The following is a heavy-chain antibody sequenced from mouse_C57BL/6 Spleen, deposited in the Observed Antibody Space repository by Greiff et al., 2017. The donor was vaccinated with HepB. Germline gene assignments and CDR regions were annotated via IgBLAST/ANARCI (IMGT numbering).Heavy chain of an antibody. J-gene: IGHJ2*01. D-gene: IGHD1-1*01. CDR2: IYPSDSET. CDR3: ARRGYGSSPDY. CDR1: GYTFTSYW. Sequence: QQSCKASGYTFTSYWMDWVKQRPGQGLEWIGNIYPSDSETHYNQKFKDKATLTVDKSSSTAYMQLSSLTSEDSAVYYCARRGYGSSPDYWGQGTTLTVSS. V-gene: IGHV1-61*01.